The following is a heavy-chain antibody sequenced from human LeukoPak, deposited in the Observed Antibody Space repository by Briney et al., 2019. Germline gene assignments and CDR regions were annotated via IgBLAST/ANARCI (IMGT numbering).Heavy chain of an antibody. CDR2: IRDSGEA. V-gene: IGHV3-66*03. Sequence: GGSLRLSCAVSGFRASDYYMSWVRQAPGKGREWVGLIRDSGEAFYADFARGRFAISRDESENTLYLQMNSLRVEDTAVYFCARDRAANQDWVEFDPWGQGTPVIVSS. CDR1: GFRASDYY. CDR3: ARDRAANQDWVEFDP. D-gene: IGHD3/OR15-3a*01. J-gene: IGHJ5*02.